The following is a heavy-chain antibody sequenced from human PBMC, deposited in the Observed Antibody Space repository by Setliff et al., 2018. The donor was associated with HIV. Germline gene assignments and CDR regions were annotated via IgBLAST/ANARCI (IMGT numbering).Heavy chain of an antibody. V-gene: IGHV1-18*01. CDR1: GYTFKTYG. J-gene: IGHJ5*02. CDR2: TTAYDGHT. D-gene: IGHD3-10*01. Sequence: ASVKVSCKTSGYTFKTYGINWVRQAPGQGLEWMGWTTAYDGHTNYAQKFKGRVTMTTDTSTSTAYMELGSLTSDDTAVYYCARDGEAGTRTYDPWGQGTLVTVSS. CDR3: ARDGEAGTRTYDP.